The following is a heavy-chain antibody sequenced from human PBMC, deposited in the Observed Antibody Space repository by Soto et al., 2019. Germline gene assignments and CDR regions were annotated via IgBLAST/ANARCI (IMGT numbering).Heavy chain of an antibody. V-gene: IGHV1-69*13. J-gene: IGHJ4*02. D-gene: IGHD1-26*01. CDR2: SIPLFRTA. CDR3: SGAESPDTAYFSLY. Sequence: SVKVSCKASGGTFSSYSISWVRQAPGQGLEWMGRSIPLFRTANYAQKFQGRVTITADESTSTVYMELSSLRSEDTAVYYCSGAESPDTAYFSLYWGQGTPVTVSS. CDR1: GGTFSSYS.